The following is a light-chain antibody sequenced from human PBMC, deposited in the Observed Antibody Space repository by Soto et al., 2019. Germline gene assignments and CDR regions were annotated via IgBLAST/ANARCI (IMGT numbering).Light chain of an antibody. CDR2: DNN. V-gene: IGLV1-40*01. CDR1: SSNIGAGYA. J-gene: IGLJ2*01. CDR3: QSFDSGLSVVV. Sequence: QAVVTQPTSVSGSPGQRRTISCTGSSSNIGAGYAVHWYQHLPGTAPKLLIFDNNNRPSGVPDRFSGSTSGTSASLAITGLQAEDEAASYCQSFDSGLSVVVFGGGTTLTVL.